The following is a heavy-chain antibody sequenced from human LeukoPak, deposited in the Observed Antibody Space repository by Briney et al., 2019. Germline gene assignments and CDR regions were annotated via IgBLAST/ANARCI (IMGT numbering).Heavy chain of an antibody. Sequence: SETLSLTCTVSGGSISSSSYYWGWIRQPPGKGLEWIGSIYYSGSTYYNPSLKSRVTISVDTSKNQVSLKLSSVAAADTAVYYCARHGLGVINWFDPWGQGTLVTVSS. J-gene: IGHJ5*02. D-gene: IGHD3-22*01. CDR1: GGSISSSSYY. V-gene: IGHV4-39*01. CDR3: ARHGLGVINWFDP. CDR2: IYYSGST.